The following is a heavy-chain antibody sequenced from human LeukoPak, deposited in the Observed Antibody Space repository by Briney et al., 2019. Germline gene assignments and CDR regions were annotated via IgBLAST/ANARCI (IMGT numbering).Heavy chain of an antibody. CDR3: ARDLTGFDY. Sequence: PSETLSLTCTVSGGSISSYYWSWIRQPPGKGLEWIGYIYYSGSTNYNPSLKSRVTISVDTSKNQFSLQLNSVTPEDTAVYYCARDLTGFDYWGQGTLVTVSS. J-gene: IGHJ4*02. V-gene: IGHV4-59*12. D-gene: IGHD7-27*01. CDR1: GGSISSYY. CDR2: IYYSGST.